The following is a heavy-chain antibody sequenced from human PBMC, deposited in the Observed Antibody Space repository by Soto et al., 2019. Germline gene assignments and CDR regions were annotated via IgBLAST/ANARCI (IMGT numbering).Heavy chain of an antibody. CDR1: GGTFSSYA. CDR3: ARDSPPVDY. J-gene: IGHJ4*02. Sequence: ASVKVSCKTSGGTFSSYAISWVRQAPGQGLEWMGWISAYNGNTKYAQKIQGRVTMTTDTSTSTAYMELRSLRPDDAAVYYCARDSPPVDYWGQGTLVTVSS. V-gene: IGHV1-18*01. CDR2: ISAYNGNT.